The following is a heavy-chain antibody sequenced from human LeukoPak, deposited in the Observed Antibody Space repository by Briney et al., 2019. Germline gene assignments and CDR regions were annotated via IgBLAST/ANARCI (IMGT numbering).Heavy chain of an antibody. CDR2: IKQDGSEK. CDR1: GFTFNSYW. Sequence: GGSLRLSCAASGFTFNSYWMSWVRQAPGKGLEWVANIKQDGSEKYYVDSVKGRFTISRDNAKNSLYLQMNSLGAEDTAVYYCARHLSSSMSDRGQGTLVTVSS. J-gene: IGHJ4*02. V-gene: IGHV3-7*03. CDR3: ARHLSSSMSD. D-gene: IGHD6-6*01.